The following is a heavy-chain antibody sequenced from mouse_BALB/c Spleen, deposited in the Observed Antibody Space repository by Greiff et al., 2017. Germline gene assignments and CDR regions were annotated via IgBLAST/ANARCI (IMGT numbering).Heavy chain of an antibody. CDR1: GYTFTSYV. J-gene: IGHJ3*01. V-gene: IGHV1-14*01. CDR2: INPYNDGT. Sequence: EVQLQESGPELVKPGASVKISCKASGYTFTSYVMHWVKQKPGQGLEWIGYINPYNDGTNYNEKFKGKATLTSDNSSSTAYMELSSLTSEDSAVYYCARDDYDLAYWGQGTLVTVSA. D-gene: IGHD2-4*01. CDR3: ARDDYDLAY.